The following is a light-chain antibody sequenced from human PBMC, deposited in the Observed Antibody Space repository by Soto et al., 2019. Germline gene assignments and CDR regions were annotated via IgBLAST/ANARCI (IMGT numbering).Light chain of an antibody. V-gene: IGLV2-8*01. J-gene: IGLJ3*02. CDR1: SSDVGGYNY. Sequence: QSALTQPPSASGSPGQTVTISCTGTSSDVGGYNYVSWYQQYPGRAPKLMIYEVTNRPSGVPDRFSGSKSGNTASLPVSGLQAEDGRVYNCRSNTASNMFFFLFGGGPKLTVL. CDR2: EVT. CDR3: RSNTASNMFFFL.